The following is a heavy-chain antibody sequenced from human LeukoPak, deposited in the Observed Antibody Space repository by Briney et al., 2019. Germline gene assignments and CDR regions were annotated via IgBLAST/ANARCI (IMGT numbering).Heavy chain of an antibody. CDR2: IYYSGST. CDR3: ARLRARPYYFDY. CDR1: GGSIASSY. Sequence: SQTLSLTRTLSGGSIASSYWSWIRHPPGKGLEWIGYIYYSGSTNYNPSLKSRVTISVDTSKNQFSLKLSSVTAADTAVYYCARLRARPYYFDYWGQGTLVTVSS. D-gene: IGHD6-6*01. V-gene: IGHV4-59*08. J-gene: IGHJ4*02.